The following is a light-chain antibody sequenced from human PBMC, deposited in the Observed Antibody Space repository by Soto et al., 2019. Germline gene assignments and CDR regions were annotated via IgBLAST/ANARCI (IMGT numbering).Light chain of an antibody. V-gene: IGLV1-44*01. Sequence: QSVLTQPPSASGTPGQRVTISCSGSNSNIGTNAVNWYQQIPGTAPKLLIYNNNRRFSGVPDRFSGSKSGTSASLAISGLQAEDEADYYCASWDDSLIGVIFGGGTKLTVL. CDR3: ASWDDSLIGVI. CDR2: NNN. CDR1: NSNIGTNA. J-gene: IGLJ2*01.